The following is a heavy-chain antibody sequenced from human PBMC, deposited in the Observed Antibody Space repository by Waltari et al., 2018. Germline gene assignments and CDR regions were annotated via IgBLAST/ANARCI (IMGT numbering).Heavy chain of an antibody. J-gene: IGHJ4*02. V-gene: IGHV6-1*01. CDR1: EDSVSVTRAA. D-gene: IGHD6-13*01. Sequence: QVQLQQSGPGLVKPSQTLSLTCAVSEDSVSVTRAATWNWIRQSPSRGLEWLGRTYYRSKWSNEYAVSVRSRITINPDTSKNQFSLHLNSVTPEETAVYYCARGSSSSFDSWGQGILVTVSS. CDR3: ARGSSSSFDS. CDR2: TYYRSKWSN.